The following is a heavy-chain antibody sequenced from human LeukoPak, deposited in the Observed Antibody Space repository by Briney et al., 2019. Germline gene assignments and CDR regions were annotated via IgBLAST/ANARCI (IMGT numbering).Heavy chain of an antibody. J-gene: IGHJ4*02. V-gene: IGHV1-2*02. Sequence: ASVKVSCKASGYTFTGYYMHWVRQAPGQGLEWMGWVNPNSGGTNYAQKVQGRVTMTRDTSISTDYVELSRLRSDDTAVYYCARDFSGYSSDWGQGTLVTVSS. CDR1: GYTFTGYY. D-gene: IGHD5-18*01. CDR3: ARDFSGYSSD. CDR2: VNPNSGGT.